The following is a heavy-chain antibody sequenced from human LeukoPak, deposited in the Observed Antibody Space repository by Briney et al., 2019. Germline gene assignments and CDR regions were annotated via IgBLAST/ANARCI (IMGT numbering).Heavy chain of an antibody. D-gene: IGHD7-27*01. CDR2: IRPDANDG. Sequence: GGSLRLSCAASGFTFSHYWMAWVRQAPGKGLEWVAIIRPDANDGSYVDSVKGRFAISRDNAKNSLYLQLNSLRAEDTAVYFCARADWGSIDYWGQGALVTVSS. CDR3: ARADWGSIDY. J-gene: IGHJ4*02. V-gene: IGHV3-7*01. CDR1: GFTFSHYW.